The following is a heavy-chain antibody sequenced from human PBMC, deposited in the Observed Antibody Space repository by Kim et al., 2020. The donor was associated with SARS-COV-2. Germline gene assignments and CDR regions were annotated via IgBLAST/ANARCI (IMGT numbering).Heavy chain of an antibody. Sequence: GGSLRLSCAASGFTLSSYWMHWVRQVSGKGLVWVARINTDGSSISYADSVKGRFTISTDNPKNTLYLQMNSLRAEDTAVYYCARGRGGVGDWFFDLWGRGTLVTVSP. V-gene: IGHV3-74*01. D-gene: IGHD1-26*01. CDR1: GFTLSSYW. CDR2: INTDGSSI. CDR3: ARGRGGVGDWFFDL. J-gene: IGHJ2*01.